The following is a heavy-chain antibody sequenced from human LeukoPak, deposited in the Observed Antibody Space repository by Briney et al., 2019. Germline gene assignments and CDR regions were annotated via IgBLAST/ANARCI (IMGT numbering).Heavy chain of an antibody. CDR3: ARGGNFYGFAYYYYMDV. D-gene: IGHD3-10*01. Sequence: PSETLFLTCAVYGGSFSGYYWSWIRQPLGKGLEWIGEIKHSGSTNYNPSLKSRVTISVDTSKNQFSLKLSSVTAADTAVYYCARGGNFYGFAYYYYMDVWGKGTTVTISS. CDR2: IKHSGST. V-gene: IGHV4-34*01. J-gene: IGHJ6*03. CDR1: GGSFSGYY.